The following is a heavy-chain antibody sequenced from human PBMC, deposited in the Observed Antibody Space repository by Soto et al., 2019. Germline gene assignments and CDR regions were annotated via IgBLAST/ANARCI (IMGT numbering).Heavy chain of an antibody. J-gene: IGHJ6*02. CDR1: GFTFSSYA. Sequence: HPGGSLRLSCAASGFTFSSYAMSWVRQAPGKGLEWVSAISGSGGSTYYADSVKGRFTISRDNSKNTLYLQMNSLRAEDTAVYYCAKDGPWEYSYGFYYYYGMDVWGQGTTVTVSS. CDR2: ISGSGGST. D-gene: IGHD5-18*01. CDR3: AKDGPWEYSYGFYYYYGMDV. V-gene: IGHV3-23*01.